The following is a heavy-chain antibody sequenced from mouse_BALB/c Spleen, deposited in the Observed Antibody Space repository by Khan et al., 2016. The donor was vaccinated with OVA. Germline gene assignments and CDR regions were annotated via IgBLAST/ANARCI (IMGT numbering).Heavy chain of an antibody. CDR3: ASKSYGKGAY. D-gene: IGHD2-1*01. J-gene: IGHJ3*01. CDR1: GYSITSGYY. V-gene: IGHV3-6*02. Sequence: EVQLQESGPGLVKPSQSLSLTCSVTGYSITSGYYWSWIRQFPGNRLEWMGYISYDGSNNYNPSLKNRISITRDTSKKRFFLKLNSVTTEDTATXYCASKSYGKGAYWGQGTLVTVSA. CDR2: ISYDGSN.